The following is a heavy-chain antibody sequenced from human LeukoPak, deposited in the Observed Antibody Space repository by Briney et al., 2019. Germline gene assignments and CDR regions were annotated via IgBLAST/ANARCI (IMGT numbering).Heavy chain of an antibody. CDR2: IVGSGART. V-gene: IGHV3-23*01. J-gene: IGHJ4*02. CDR3: ARHFTVGNFDY. D-gene: IGHD1-1*01. Sequence: PGGSLRLSCAASGFTFSDHAMSWVRQAQGKGLERVSVIVGSGARTFYAGSLKGRFTISRDNSKNTVYLQMNSLRAEDTAVYYCARHFTVGNFDYWGQGTLVTVSS. CDR1: GFTFSDHA.